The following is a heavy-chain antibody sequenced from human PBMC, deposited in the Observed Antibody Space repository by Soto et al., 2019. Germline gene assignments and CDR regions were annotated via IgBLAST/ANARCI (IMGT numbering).Heavy chain of an antibody. CDR2: IIPISGTA. V-gene: IGHV1-69*01. Sequence: QVQLVQSGAEVKKPGSSVTVSCKASGGTFSSYAISWVRQAPGQGLEWMGGIIPISGTANYAQKFLGRVTITADESTSTAYMELSSLRSEDTAVYYCARSQGSSTSLEIYYYYYYGMDVWGQGTRVTVSS. D-gene: IGHD2-2*01. CDR1: GGTFSSYA. J-gene: IGHJ6*02. CDR3: ARSQGSSTSLEIYYYYYYGMDV.